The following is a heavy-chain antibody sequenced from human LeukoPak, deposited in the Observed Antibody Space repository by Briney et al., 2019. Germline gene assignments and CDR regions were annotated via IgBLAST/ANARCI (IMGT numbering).Heavy chain of an antibody. CDR3: AKGVVATGSQFDY. J-gene: IGHJ4*02. Sequence: GGSLRLSCAASGFTFSSYSMNWVRQAPGKGLEWVSAISGSGGSTYYADSVKGRFTISRDNSKNTLYLQMNSLRAEDTAVYYCAKGVVATGSQFDYWGQGTLVTVSS. V-gene: IGHV3-23*01. D-gene: IGHD5-12*01. CDR2: ISGSGGST. CDR1: GFTFSSYS.